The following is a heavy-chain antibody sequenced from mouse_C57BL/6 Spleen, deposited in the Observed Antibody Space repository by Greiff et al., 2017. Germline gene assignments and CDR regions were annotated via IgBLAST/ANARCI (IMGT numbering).Heavy chain of an antibody. CDR2: IWWDDDK. CDR3: ALIAGGDSNYWCAY. D-gene: IGHD2-5*01. CDR1: GFSLSTFGMG. Sequence: QVTLKVCGPGLLQPSQTLSLTCSFSGFSLSTFGMGVGWIRQPAGKGLEWLAHIWWDDDKYYNPALKSRLTITNDTSKTQVFHKSANVDTADTATYYCALIAGGDSNYWCAYWGQGTLVTVSA. J-gene: IGHJ3*01. V-gene: IGHV8-8*01.